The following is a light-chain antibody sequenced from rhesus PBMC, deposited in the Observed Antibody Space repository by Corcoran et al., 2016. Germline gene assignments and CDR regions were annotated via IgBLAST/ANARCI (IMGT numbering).Light chain of an antibody. CDR1: QGISSY. CDR2: YAA. V-gene: IGKV1-37*01. CDR3: QQCNSAPLT. Sequence: DIQMTQSPSSLSASVGDTVTITCRASQGISSYLAWYQQNPGKAPKPLIYYAANLESGVPSRFSGSGSGTEFTITISSLQPEDFATYYCQQCNSAPLTFGGGTKVEIK. J-gene: IGKJ4*01.